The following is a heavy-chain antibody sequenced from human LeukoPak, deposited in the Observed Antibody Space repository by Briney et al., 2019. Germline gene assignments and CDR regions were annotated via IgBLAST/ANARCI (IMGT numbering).Heavy chain of an antibody. CDR3: ARQKDYGDPFDC. Sequence: KPSETLSLTCTVSGGSISNYYWSWIRQPPGKGLEWIGYIYYSGITNYNPSLKSRVTISVDTSKNQFSLKLSSVTAADTAVYYCARQKDYGDPFDCWGQGTLVTVSS. D-gene: IGHD4-17*01. CDR1: GGSISNYY. V-gene: IGHV4-59*08. CDR2: IYYSGIT. J-gene: IGHJ4*02.